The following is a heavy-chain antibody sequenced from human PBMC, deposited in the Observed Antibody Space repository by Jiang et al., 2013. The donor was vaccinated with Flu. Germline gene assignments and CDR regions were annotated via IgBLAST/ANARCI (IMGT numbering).Heavy chain of an antibody. CDR3: ARSSWGYSYGPFEY. CDR2: INQIFGTT. V-gene: IGHV1-69*06. Sequence: GAEVKKPGSSVKVSCKASGGSFSSYAMNWVRQAPGQGLEWMGGINQIFGTTDYAHKFQGRVTITADKSTSTAYMDLSSLRSEDTAIYYCARSSWGYSYGPFEYWGQGTLVTVSS. CDR1: GGSFSSYA. J-gene: IGHJ4*02. D-gene: IGHD5-18*01.